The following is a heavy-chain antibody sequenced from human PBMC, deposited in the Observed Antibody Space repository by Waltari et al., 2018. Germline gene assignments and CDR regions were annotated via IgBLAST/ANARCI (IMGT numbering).Heavy chain of an antibody. CDR3: ARAGGRYCSSTSCYYYYYYGMDV. Sequence: QVQLQQWGAGLLKPSETLSLTCAVYGGSFSGYYWSWIRQPPGKGLEWIGEINHSGSTNDNPSLKSRVTISVDTSKNQFSLKLSSVTAADTAVYYCARAGGRYCSSTSCYYYYYYGMDVWGQGTTVTVSS. J-gene: IGHJ6*02. CDR2: INHSGST. V-gene: IGHV4-34*01. CDR1: GGSFSGYY. D-gene: IGHD2-2*01.